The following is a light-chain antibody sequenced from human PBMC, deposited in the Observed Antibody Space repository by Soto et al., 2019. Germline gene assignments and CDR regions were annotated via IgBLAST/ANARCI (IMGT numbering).Light chain of an antibody. J-gene: IGKJ1*01. Sequence: DIQLTQSPSSLSASVGGRVTITCRASQSIGNSLPWFQHKPGKAPNLLIYAASTLQSGVPSRFSGSGSGTDFTLSISSLQHEDFDTYYCEQHYSYKTFGQGTKVEIK. CDR2: AAS. V-gene: IGKV1-39*01. CDR1: QSIGNS. CDR3: EQHYSYKT.